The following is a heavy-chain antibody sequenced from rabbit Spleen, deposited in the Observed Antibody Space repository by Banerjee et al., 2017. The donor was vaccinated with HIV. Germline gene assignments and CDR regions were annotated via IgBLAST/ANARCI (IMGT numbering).Heavy chain of an antibody. D-gene: IGHD3-1*01. Sequence: QSLEESGGDLVKPGASLTLTCTASGFSFSSSYFMCWVRQAPGKGLEWIACIYTGSSDTTNYASWAKGRFTISKSSSTTVTLQMTSLTAADTATYFCARDLASVVGWNFGLWGPGTLVTVS. J-gene: IGHJ4*01. V-gene: IGHV1S40*01. CDR3: ARDLASVVGWNFGL. CDR1: GFSFSSSYF. CDR2: IYTGSSDTT.